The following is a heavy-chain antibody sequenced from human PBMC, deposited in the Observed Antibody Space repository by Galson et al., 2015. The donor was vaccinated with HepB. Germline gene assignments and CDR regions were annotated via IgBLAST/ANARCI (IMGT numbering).Heavy chain of an antibody. Sequence: SVKVSCKASGYTFASYYMHWVRQAPGQGLEWMGIINPSGGSTSYAQKFQGRVTMTRDTSTSTVYMELSSLRSEDTAVYYCARDPRSDPYCSSTGCPGRGMDVWGQGTTVTVSS. D-gene: IGHD2-2*01. CDR1: GYTFASYY. J-gene: IGHJ6*02. CDR3: ARDPRSDPYCSSTGCPGRGMDV. CDR2: INPSGGST. V-gene: IGHV1-46*01.